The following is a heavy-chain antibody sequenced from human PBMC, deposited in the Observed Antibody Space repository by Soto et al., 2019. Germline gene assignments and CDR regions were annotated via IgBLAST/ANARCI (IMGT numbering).Heavy chain of an antibody. CDR1: GGSISSYY. D-gene: IGHD2-8*01. J-gene: IGHJ3*02. V-gene: IGHV4-59*01. CDR3: ARLYCTNGVCYDAFDI. CDR2: IYYSGST. Sequence: SETLSLTCTVSGGSISSYYWSWIRQPPGKGLEWIGYIYYSGSTNYNPSLKSRVTISVDTSKNQFSLKLSSVTAADTAMYYCARLYCTNGVCYDAFDIWGQGTMVTVSS.